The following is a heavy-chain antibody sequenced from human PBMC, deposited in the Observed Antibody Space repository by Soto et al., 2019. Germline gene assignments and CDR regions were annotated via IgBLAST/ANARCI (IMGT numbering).Heavy chain of an antibody. D-gene: IGHD2-2*02. V-gene: IGHV3-48*03. CDR1: GFTFSSYE. CDR3: ARSLIYCSSTSGYRIPFSYYGMDV. CDR2: ISSSGSTI. Sequence: PRGSLRRSCAASGFTFSSYEMNWVRQAPGKGLEWVSYISSSGSTIYYADSVKGRFTISRDNAKNSLYLQMNSLRAEDTAVYYCARSLIYCSSTSGYRIPFSYYGMDVWGQGTTVTVYS. J-gene: IGHJ6*02.